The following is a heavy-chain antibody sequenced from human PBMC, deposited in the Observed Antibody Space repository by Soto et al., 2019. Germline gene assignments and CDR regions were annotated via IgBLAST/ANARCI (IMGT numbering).Heavy chain of an antibody. D-gene: IGHD2-2*01. CDR3: AKEESLGYCSSASCSVGY. CDR2: ISGSGGST. Sequence: GGSLRLSCAASGFTFSSYAMSWVRQAPGKGLEWVSAISGSGGSTYYADSVKGRFTISRDNSKNTLYLQMNSLRAEDKGVCYCAKEESLGYCSSASCSVGYWGQGTLVTVSS. CDR1: GFTFSSYA. J-gene: IGHJ4*02. V-gene: IGHV3-23*01.